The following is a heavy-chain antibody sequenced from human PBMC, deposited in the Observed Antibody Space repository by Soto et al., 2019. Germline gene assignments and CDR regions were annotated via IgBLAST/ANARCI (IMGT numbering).Heavy chain of an antibody. J-gene: IGHJ5*01. Sequence: EVQLVESGGGLVHPGGSLKLSCAASGFNFDTEPMNWVGQAPGKGLEWVSNIRSGGSATSYADSVKGRFTISRDNGKNSLYLQMNSLRDEDTAVYFCVRDVNWGFDSWGQGTLVTVSS. CDR3: VRDVNWGFDS. CDR1: GFNFDTEP. V-gene: IGHV3-48*02. D-gene: IGHD7-27*01. CDR2: IRSGGSAT.